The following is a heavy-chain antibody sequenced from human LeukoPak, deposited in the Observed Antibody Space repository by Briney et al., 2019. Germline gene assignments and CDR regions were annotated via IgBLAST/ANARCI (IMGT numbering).Heavy chain of an antibody. CDR3: ARPHQGTYGSGSYYTPYYFDY. J-gene: IGHJ4*02. V-gene: IGHV4-38-2*02. D-gene: IGHD3-10*01. CDR2: IYHSGST. CDR1: GDSISSGYY. Sequence: PSETLSLTCTVSGDSISSGYYWGWIRQPPGKGLEWIGRIYHSGSTYYNPSLKSRVTISVDTSKNQFSLKLSSVTAAATAVYYCARPHQGTYGSGSYYTPYYFDYWGQRTLVTVSS.